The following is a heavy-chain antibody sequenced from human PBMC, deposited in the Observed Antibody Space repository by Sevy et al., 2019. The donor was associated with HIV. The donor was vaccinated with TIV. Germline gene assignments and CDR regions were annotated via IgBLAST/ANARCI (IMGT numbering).Heavy chain of an antibody. CDR1: GFTFSSYS. CDR2: ISSSSSYI. CDR3: ARGGGWYYDFWSGSPIDP. V-gene: IGHV3-21*01. J-gene: IGHJ5*02. D-gene: IGHD3-3*01. Sequence: GGSLRLSCAASGFTFSSYSMNWVRQAPGKGLEWVSSISSSSSYIYYADSVKGRFTISRDNARNSLYLQMNSLRAEETAVYYCARGGGWYYDFWSGSPIDPWGQGTLVTVSS.